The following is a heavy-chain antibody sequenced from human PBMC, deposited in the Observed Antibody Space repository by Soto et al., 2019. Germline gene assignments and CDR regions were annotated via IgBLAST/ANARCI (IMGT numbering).Heavy chain of an antibody. CDR2: ISSSSSYI. Sequence: PGGSLRLSCTASGFTFSSYSMNWVRQAPGKGLEWVSSISSSSSYIYYADSVKGRFTISRDNAKNSLYPQMNSLRAEDTAVYYCARGSLATEDYWGQGTLVTVSS. D-gene: IGHD5-12*01. V-gene: IGHV3-21*01. J-gene: IGHJ4*02. CDR1: GFTFSSYS. CDR3: ARGSLATEDY.